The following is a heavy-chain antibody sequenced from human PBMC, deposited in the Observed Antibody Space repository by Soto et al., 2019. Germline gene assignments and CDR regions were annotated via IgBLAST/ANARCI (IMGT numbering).Heavy chain of an antibody. CDR1: GYTFTNYG. D-gene: IGHD6-19*01. Sequence: ASVKVSCKASGYTFTNYGIHWVRQAPGQRLEWMGWINAGNGNTRYSQKFQGRVTITRDTSASTAYMELSSLRSEDTAMYFCARSGYSSGWYHWYFDFWGRGTLVTVSS. J-gene: IGHJ2*01. CDR3: ARSGYSSGWYHWYFDF. V-gene: IGHV1-3*01. CDR2: INAGNGNT.